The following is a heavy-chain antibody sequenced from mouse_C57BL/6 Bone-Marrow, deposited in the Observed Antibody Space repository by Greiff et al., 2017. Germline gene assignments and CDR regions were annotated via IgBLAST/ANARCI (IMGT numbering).Heavy chain of an antibody. V-gene: IGHV1-15*01. Sequence: QVQLKESGAELVRPGASVTLSCKASGYTFTDYEMHWVKQTPVHGLEWIGAIDPETGGTAYNQKFKGKAILTADKSSSTAYMELRSLTSEDSAVYYCTRRGYYYGSSTYYAMDYWGQGTSVTVSS. J-gene: IGHJ4*01. CDR3: TRRGYYYGSSTYYAMDY. CDR1: GYTFTDYE. CDR2: IDPETGGT. D-gene: IGHD1-1*01.